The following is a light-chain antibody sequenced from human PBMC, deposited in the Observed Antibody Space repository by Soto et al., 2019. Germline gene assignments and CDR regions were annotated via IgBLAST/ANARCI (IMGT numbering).Light chain of an antibody. CDR3: QVWDSSSDHVV. J-gene: IGLJ2*01. Sequence: SYELTQPPSVSVAPGQTARITCGGHNIGSKSVHWHQQKPGQAPELVVYDDSDRPSGIPERFSGSNSGNTATLTISRVEAGDEADYYCQVWDSSSDHVVFGGGTKLTVL. V-gene: IGLV3-21*02. CDR2: DDS. CDR1: NIGSKS.